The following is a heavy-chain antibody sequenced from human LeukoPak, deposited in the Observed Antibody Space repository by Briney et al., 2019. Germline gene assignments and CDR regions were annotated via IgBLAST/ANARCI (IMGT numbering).Heavy chain of an antibody. J-gene: IGHJ3*01. CDR2: ISAGGLNT. Sequence: GGSLRLSCAASGFTFKTYGMSWVRQAPGEGLEWVASISAGGLNTYYADAVEGRFSISRDNSKGTVFLQMNSLRAEDTALYYCAKYSTSIIRGAFDVWGQGTMVTASS. V-gene: IGHV3-23*01. D-gene: IGHD3-10*01. CDR3: AKYSTSIIRGAFDV. CDR1: GFTFKTYG.